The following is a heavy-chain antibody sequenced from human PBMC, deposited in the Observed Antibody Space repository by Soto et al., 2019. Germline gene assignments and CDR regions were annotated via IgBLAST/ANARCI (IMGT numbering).Heavy chain of an antibody. CDR3: ATDNPGYCSGRSCHPSTSGYNWFDP. J-gene: IGHJ5*02. Sequence: SETLSLTCTVSGGSVSSGSYYWSWIRQPPGKGLEWIGYIYYSGSTNYNPSLKSRVTISVDTSKNQFSLKLSSVTAADTAVYSCATDNPGYCSGRSCHPSTSGYNWFDPWGQGTLVTVS. CDR2: IYYSGST. CDR1: GGSVSSGSYY. V-gene: IGHV4-61*01. D-gene: IGHD2-15*01.